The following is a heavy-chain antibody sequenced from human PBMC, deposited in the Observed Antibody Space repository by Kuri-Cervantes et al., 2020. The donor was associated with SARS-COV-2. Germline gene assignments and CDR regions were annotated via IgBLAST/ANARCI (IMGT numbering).Heavy chain of an antibody. CDR1: GYTFTSYY. V-gene: IGHV1-46*01. Sequence: ASVKVSCKASGYTFTSYYMHWVRQAPGQGLEWMGIINPSGDSTTYAQKFQGRVTMTEDTSTDTAYMELSSLRSEDTAVYYCATEKQQGYYYYGMDVWGQGTTVTVSS. CDR3: ATEKQQGYYYYGMDV. J-gene: IGHJ6*02. CDR2: INPSGDST. D-gene: IGHD6-13*01.